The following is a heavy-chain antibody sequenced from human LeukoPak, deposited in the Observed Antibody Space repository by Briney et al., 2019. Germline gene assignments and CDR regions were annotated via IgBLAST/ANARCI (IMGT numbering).Heavy chain of an antibody. V-gene: IGHV4-59*01. CDR3: AKDLSVWRQWPSRSFDY. CDR1: GGSISSYY. J-gene: IGHJ4*02. CDR2: IYYSGST. Sequence: SETLSLTCTVSGGSISSYYWSWIRQPPGKGLEWIGYIYYSGSTNYNPSLKSRVTISVDTSKNQFSLKLSSVTAADTAVYYCAKDLSVWRQWPSRSFDYWGQGTLVTVSS. D-gene: IGHD6-19*01.